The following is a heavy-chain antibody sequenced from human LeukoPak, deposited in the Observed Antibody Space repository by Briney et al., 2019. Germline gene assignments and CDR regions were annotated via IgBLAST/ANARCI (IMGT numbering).Heavy chain of an antibody. D-gene: IGHD6-6*01. Sequence: GASVKVSCKASGYTFTSYAMHWVRQAPGQRLEWMGWINAGNGNTKYSQKFQGRVTITRDTSASTAYMELSSLRSEDTAVYYCARALGSSRPYDYWGQGTLVTVSS. V-gene: IGHV1-3*01. CDR1: GYTFTSYA. CDR3: ARALGSSRPYDY. CDR2: INAGNGNT. J-gene: IGHJ4*02.